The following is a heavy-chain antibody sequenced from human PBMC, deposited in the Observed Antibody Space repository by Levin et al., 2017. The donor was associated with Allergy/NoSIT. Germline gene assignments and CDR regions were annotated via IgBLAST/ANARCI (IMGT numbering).Heavy chain of an antibody. J-gene: IGHJ4*02. CDR3: AKEITSYLWFRELFQGPFDY. CDR2: ISWNSGSI. Sequence: AGGSLRLSCAASGFTFDDYAMHWVRQAPGKGLEWVSGISWNSGSIGYADSVKGRLTISRDNAKNSLYLQMNSLRAEDTALYYCAKEITSYLWFRELFQGPFDYWGQGTLVTVSS. D-gene: IGHD3-10*01. CDR1: GFTFDDYA. V-gene: IGHV3-9*01.